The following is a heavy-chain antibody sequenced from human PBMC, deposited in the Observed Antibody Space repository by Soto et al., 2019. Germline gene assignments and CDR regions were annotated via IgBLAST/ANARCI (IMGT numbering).Heavy chain of an antibody. CDR2: IYHSGST. V-gene: IGHV4-4*02. CDR1: RGSISNSNR. CDR3: ATTQLLYYYGMDV. Sequence: SETLSLTCALSRGSISNSNRWSWVRQPPGKGLEWIGEIYHSGSTNYNPSLKGRVTISVDKSKNQFSLKLSSVTAADTAVYYCATTQLLYYYGMDVWGQGTTVT. D-gene: IGHD2-2*01. J-gene: IGHJ6*02.